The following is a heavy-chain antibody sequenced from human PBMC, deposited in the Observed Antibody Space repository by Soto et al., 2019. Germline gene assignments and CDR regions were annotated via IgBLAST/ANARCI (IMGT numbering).Heavy chain of an antibody. Sequence: QVQLVQSGAEVKKPGSSVKVSCKASGCTFSSYAISWVRQAPGQGLEWMGGIIPIFGTANYAQKFQGRVTITADESTSTGYMEMSSMRSEDTAVYYCARDLDYDYVWGSYRYTGWGQGTLVTVSS. CDR2: IIPIFGTA. V-gene: IGHV1-69*01. J-gene: IGHJ4*02. CDR3: ARDLDYDYVWGSYRYTG. D-gene: IGHD3-16*02. CDR1: GCTFSSYA.